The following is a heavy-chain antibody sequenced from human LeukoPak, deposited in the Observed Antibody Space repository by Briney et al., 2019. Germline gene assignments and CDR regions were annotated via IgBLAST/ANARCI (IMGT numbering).Heavy chain of an antibody. V-gene: IGHV1-18*01. J-gene: IGHJ4*02. Sequence: ASVKVSCKASGYTFTSYGISWVRQAPGQGLEWMGWISAYNGNTNYAQKLQGRVTMTTDTSTSTAYMELRSLRSDDTAVYYCARDRYYYYGSGSYYLFDYWGQGTLVTVSS. D-gene: IGHD3-10*01. CDR1: GYTFTSYG. CDR2: ISAYNGNT. CDR3: ARDRYYYYGSGSYYLFDY.